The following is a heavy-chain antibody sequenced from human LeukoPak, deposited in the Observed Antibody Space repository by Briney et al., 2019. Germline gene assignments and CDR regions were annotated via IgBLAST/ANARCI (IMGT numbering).Heavy chain of an antibody. CDR1: GFIVSSNY. V-gene: IGHV3-53*01. CDR2: IYSSGST. J-gene: IGHJ4*02. Sequence: GGSLRLSCAASGFIVSSNYMSWVRQAPGKGLEWVSLIYSSGSTYYTASVKGRFTISRDHSKNTLYLQMNSLRDEDAALYYCARALESCSSGSCFKDWGQGTLVTVSS. D-gene: IGHD2-15*01. CDR3: ARALESCSSGSCFKD.